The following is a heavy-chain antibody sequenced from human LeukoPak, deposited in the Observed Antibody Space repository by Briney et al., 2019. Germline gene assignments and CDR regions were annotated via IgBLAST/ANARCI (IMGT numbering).Heavy chain of an antibody. CDR3: AKGGRMVRGVIVTNYYFDY. Sequence: HPGGSLRLSCAASGFTFSSYAMSWVRQAPGKGLEWVSSISAGGGGSYYADSVQGRFTISRDTSKNTLYLQMNSLRAEDTAVYYCAKGGRMVRGVIVTNYYFDYWGQGTLVTVSS. V-gene: IGHV3-23*01. D-gene: IGHD3-10*01. CDR2: ISAGGGGS. J-gene: IGHJ4*02. CDR1: GFTFSSYA.